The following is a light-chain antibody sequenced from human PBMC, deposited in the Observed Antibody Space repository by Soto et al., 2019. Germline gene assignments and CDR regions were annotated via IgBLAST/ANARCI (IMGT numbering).Light chain of an antibody. V-gene: IGKV3-15*01. CDR2: GAS. J-gene: IGKJ5*01. CDR1: QSVGNN. CDR3: QHYNRWPIT. Sequence: SPCTLSVSPGERVTLSCRASQSVGNNLAWHQQKPGQAPRLLIYGASTRATGFPARFSGSGSGTEFTLTISSLQSEDFAVYYCQHYNRWPITFGQGTLLEIK.